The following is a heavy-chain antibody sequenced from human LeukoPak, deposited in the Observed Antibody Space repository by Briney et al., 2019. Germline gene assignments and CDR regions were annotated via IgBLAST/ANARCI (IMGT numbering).Heavy chain of an antibody. V-gene: IGHV3-11*01. Sequence: PGGSLRLSCAASGFTFSDYYMSWIRQAPGKGLEWVSYISSSGSTIYYADSVKGRFTISRDNAKNSLYLQMNSLRAEDTAVYYCAREYYDYVWGSYRRKVYFDYWGQGTLVTVSS. CDR1: GFTFSDYY. J-gene: IGHJ4*02. CDR3: AREYYDYVWGSYRRKVYFDY. CDR2: ISSSGSTI. D-gene: IGHD3-16*02.